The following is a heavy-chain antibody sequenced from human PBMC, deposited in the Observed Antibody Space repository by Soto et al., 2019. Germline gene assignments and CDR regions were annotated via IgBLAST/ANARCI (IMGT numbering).Heavy chain of an antibody. CDR2: ISSTTNYI. CDR1: GFTFTRYS. V-gene: IGHV3-21*06. CDR3: ARESEDLTSNFDY. Sequence: PGGSLRLSCAASGFTFTRYSMNWVRQAPGKGLEWVSSISSTTNYIYYGDSMRGRFTISRDNAKNSLYLEMNSLRAEDTAVYYCARESEDLTSNFDYWGQGTLVTVSS. J-gene: IGHJ4*02.